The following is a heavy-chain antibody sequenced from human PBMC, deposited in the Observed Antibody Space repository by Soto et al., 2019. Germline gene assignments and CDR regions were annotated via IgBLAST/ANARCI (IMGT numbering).Heavy chain of an antibody. CDR2: ISGSGGST. CDR3: AKDTRRYYYDSSGYYPLGFGY. J-gene: IGHJ4*02. V-gene: IGHV3-23*01. Sequence: GGSLRLSCAASGFTFSSYAMSWVRQAPGKGLEWVSAISGSGGSTYYADSVKGRFTISRDNSKNTLYLQMNSVRAEDTAVYYCAKDTRRYYYDSSGYYPLGFGYWGQGTLVTVSS. CDR1: GFTFSSYA. D-gene: IGHD3-22*01.